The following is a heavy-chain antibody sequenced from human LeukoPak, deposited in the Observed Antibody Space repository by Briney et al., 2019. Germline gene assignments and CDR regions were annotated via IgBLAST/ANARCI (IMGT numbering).Heavy chain of an antibody. V-gene: IGHV3-23*01. J-gene: IGHJ3*02. D-gene: IGHD6-13*01. CDR1: GLTLSSYA. Sequence: GGSLRPSCAASGLTLSSYAMSWVRQAPGKGLEWVSAISGSGGSTYYADSVKGRFTISRDNSKNTLYLQMNSVRAEDTAVYYCARCATYDSSSWFDIWGQGTMVTVSS. CDR2: ISGSGGST. CDR3: ARCATYDSSSWFDI.